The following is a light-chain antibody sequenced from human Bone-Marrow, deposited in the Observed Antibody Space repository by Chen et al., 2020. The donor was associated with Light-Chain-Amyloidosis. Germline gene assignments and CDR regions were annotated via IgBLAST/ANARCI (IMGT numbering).Light chain of an antibody. V-gene: IGKV2-28*01. CDR1: QSLLHSNGYNY. J-gene: IGKJ4*01. Sequence: DLVMTQSPLSLPVNPGEPASISCRSSQSLLHSNGYNYLDWYLQKPGQSPQLLIYLGSNRASGVPDRFSGSGSCTDFTLKISRVEAEDVGVYYCMQALQTHPFTFGGGTKVEIK. CDR2: LGS. CDR3: MQALQTHPFT.